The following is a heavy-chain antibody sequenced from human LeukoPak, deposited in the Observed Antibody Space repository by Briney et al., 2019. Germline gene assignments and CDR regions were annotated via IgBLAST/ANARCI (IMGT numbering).Heavy chain of an antibody. J-gene: IGHJ6*03. CDR2: INPNSGGT. CDR1: GYTFTGYY. Sequence: GASVKVSCKASGYTFTGYYMHWVRQAPGQGLEWMGWINPNSGGTNYAQKFQGRVTMTRDTSISTAYMELSRLRSDDTAVYYRARLWFGEANYYYMDVWGKGTTVTTSS. D-gene: IGHD3-10*01. CDR3: ARLWFGEANYYYMDV. V-gene: IGHV1-2*02.